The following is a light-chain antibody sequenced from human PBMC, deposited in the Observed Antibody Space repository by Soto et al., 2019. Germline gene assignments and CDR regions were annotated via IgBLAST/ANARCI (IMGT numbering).Light chain of an antibody. CDR1: SSDVGTYNL. CDR2: EVT. CDR3: CLYAGSSSSI. V-gene: IGLV2-23*02. J-gene: IGLJ1*01. Sequence: QSVLTQPASVSGSPGQSITISCSGTSSDVGTYNLVSWYQQYPGKAPRLMIYEVTKRPSGVSNRFSGSKSGNTASLTISGLQPEDEADYYCCLYAGSSSSIFGTGTKVTVL.